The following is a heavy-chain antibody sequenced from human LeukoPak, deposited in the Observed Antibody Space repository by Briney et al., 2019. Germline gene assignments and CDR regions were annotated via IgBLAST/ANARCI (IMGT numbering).Heavy chain of an antibody. CDR2: IYHSGRT. CDR1: GGSIISGNW. J-gene: IGHJ4*02. Sequence: PSGTLSLTCAVSGGSIISGNWWSWVRQPPGKGLEWIGEIYHSGRTNYNPSLKSRVTMSLDKSKNQFSLNLSSVTAADTALYYCASSDGLPPRSDSSYDVFDYWGQGTLVTVSS. V-gene: IGHV4-4*02. CDR3: ASSDGLPPRSDSSYDVFDY. D-gene: IGHD5-12*01.